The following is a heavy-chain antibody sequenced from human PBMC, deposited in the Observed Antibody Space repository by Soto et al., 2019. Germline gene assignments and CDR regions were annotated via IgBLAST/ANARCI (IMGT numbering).Heavy chain of an antibody. CDR1: GFTVSSNY. V-gene: IGHV3-66*01. J-gene: IGHJ5*02. CDR3: ARGYCGSSSTCYVAWFDP. D-gene: IGHD2-2*01. Sequence: GGSLRLSCAASGFTVSSNYMSWVRQAPGKGLEWVSLIYSGGTTYYTDSVKGRFIISRDNSKNTVYLQMNSLRVEDTAVYYCARGYCGSSSTCYVAWFDPWGQGTLVTVSS. CDR2: IYSGGTT.